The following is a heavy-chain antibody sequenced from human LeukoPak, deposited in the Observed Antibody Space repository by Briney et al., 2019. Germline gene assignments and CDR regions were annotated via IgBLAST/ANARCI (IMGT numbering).Heavy chain of an antibody. V-gene: IGHV4-4*07. D-gene: IGHD6-13*01. Sequence: SETLSLTCTVSDGSISSYYWSWIRQPAAKGLEWIGRIYPSGSTNYNPSLKSRVTMSVDTSKNQFSLKLSSVTAADTAVYYCARTSSNSWSYGMDVWGQGTTVTVSS. CDR1: DGSISSYY. CDR2: IYPSGST. J-gene: IGHJ6*02. CDR3: ARTSSNSWSYGMDV.